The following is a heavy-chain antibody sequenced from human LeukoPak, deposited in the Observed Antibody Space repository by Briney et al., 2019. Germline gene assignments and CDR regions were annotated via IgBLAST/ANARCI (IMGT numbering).Heavy chain of an antibody. V-gene: IGHV1-8*01. J-gene: IGHJ4*02. CDR3: ARDRVGVGGNGWEN. D-gene: IGHD6-19*01. Sequence: ASVKVSCKASGYTFSSYDINWVRQATGQGLEWMGWMNPNSGNTGHVQKFQGRVIMTRDTSISTAYMELSSLTSEDTAVYFCARDRVGVGGNGWENWGQGTLVTVSS. CDR2: MNPNSGNT. CDR1: GYTFSSYD.